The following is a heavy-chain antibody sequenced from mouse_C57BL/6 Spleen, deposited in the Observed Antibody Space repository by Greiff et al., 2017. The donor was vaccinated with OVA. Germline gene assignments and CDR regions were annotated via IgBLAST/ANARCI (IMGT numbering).Heavy chain of an antibody. CDR3: TRSVRGYYCFDY. D-gene: IGHD2-3*01. CDR1: GYTFTDYE. V-gene: IGHV1-15*01. J-gene: IGHJ2*01. Sequence: QVQLKQSGAELVRPGASVTLSCKASGYTFTDYEMHWVKQTPVHGLEWIGAIDPETGGTAYNQKFKGKAILTADKSSSTAYMELRSLTSEDSAVYYCTRSVRGYYCFDYWGQGTTLTVSS. CDR2: IDPETGGT.